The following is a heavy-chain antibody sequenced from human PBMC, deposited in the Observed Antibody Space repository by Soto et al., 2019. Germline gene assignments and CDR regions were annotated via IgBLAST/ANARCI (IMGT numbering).Heavy chain of an antibody. J-gene: IGHJ4*02. V-gene: IGHV4-31*03. D-gene: IGHD6-13*01. CDR1: GGSVSSGSYY. CDR2: IYYSGST. CDR3: ARDVAAADY. Sequence: SETLSLTCTVSGGSVSSGSYYWSWIRQHPGKGLEWIGYIYYSGSTYYNPSLKSRVTISVDTSKNQFSLKLSSVTAADTAVYYCARDVAAADYWAQRTLVTGSS.